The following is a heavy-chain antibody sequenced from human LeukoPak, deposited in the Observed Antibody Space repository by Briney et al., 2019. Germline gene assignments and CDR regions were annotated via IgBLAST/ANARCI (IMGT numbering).Heavy chain of an antibody. CDR3: ARGQLRYFDWLGFAFDI. Sequence: PSETLSLTCTVSGGSISSGGYYWSWIRQHPGKGLEWIGYIYYSGSTYYNPSLKSRVTISVDTSKNQFSLKLSSVTAADTAVYYCARGQLRYFDWLGFAFDIWGQGTMVTVSS. D-gene: IGHD3-9*01. J-gene: IGHJ3*02. V-gene: IGHV4-31*03. CDR2: IYYSGST. CDR1: GGSISSGGYY.